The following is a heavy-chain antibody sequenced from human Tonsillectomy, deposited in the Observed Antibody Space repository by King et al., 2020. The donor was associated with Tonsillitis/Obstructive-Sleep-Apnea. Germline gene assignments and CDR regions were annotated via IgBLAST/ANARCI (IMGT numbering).Heavy chain of an antibody. CDR2: IYYSGST. V-gene: IGHV4-59*08. CDR1: GGSISSYY. D-gene: IGHD1-26*01. J-gene: IGHJ6*03. CDR3: ARHGSYPYYYYYMDV. Sequence: VQLQESGPGLVKPSETLSLTCTVSGGSISSYYWSWIRQPPGKGLEWIGYIYYSGSTNYNPSLKSRVTISVDTSKNQFSLKLSSVTAADTAVYYCARHGSYPYYYYYMDVWGKGTTVTVSS.